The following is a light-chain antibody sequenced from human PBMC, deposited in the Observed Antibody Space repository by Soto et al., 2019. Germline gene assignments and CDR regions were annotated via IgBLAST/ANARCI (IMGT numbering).Light chain of an antibody. CDR3: YSTDSSGNHRV. J-gene: IGLJ2*01. Sequence: SYELTQPPSVSVSPGQTARITCSGDALPKKYAYWYQQKSGQAPXLVIHEDSKRPSGIPEXFSXSXXXXXXXXTIXGAQVEDEADYYCYSTDSSGNHRVFGGGTKLTVL. V-gene: IGLV3-10*01. CDR1: ALPKKY. CDR2: EDS.